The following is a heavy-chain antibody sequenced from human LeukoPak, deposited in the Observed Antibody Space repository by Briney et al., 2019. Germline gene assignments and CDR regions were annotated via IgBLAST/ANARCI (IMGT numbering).Heavy chain of an antibody. CDR2: ISYDGSNK. CDR3: AREMPYDSSGYYDFDY. V-gene: IGHV3-30*19. D-gene: IGHD3-22*01. J-gene: IGHJ4*02. Sequence: GGSLRLSCAASGFTFSSYGMHWVRQAPGKGLEWVAVISYDGSNKYYADSVKGRFTISRDNSKNTLYLQMNSLRAEDTAVYYCAREMPYDSSGYYDFDYWGQGTLVTVSS. CDR1: GFTFSSYG.